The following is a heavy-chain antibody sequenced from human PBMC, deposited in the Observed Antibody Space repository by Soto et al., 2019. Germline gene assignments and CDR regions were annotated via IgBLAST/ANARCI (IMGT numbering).Heavy chain of an antibody. V-gene: IGHV4-30-4*01. Sequence: VQLQESGPGLVTPSQTLSLTCTVFGGSVSIGDYLWSWIRQRPGKDLEWIGYIHDSGNTYYNPSLKSRVTISLDTSKNQFSLKVTSMTAADTAVYFCARARGGDSGDYASLFDRWGQGNLVTVSS. CDR1: GGSVSIGDYL. D-gene: IGHD4-17*01. CDR2: IHDSGNT. CDR3: ARARGGDSGDYASLFDR. J-gene: IGHJ5*02.